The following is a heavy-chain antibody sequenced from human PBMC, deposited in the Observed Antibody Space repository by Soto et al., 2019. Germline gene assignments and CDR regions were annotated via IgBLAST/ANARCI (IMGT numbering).Heavy chain of an antibody. J-gene: IGHJ2*01. D-gene: IGHD3-22*01. CDR3: AKDSRIVVVGLVPGFWYFDL. Sequence: GESLKISCAASGFTFSSYAMSWVRQAPGKGLEWVSAISGSGGSTYYADSVKGRFTISRDNSKNTLYLQMNSLRAEDTAVYYCAKDSRIVVVGLVPGFWYFDLWGRGTLVTVSS. V-gene: IGHV3-23*01. CDR2: ISGSGGST. CDR1: GFTFSSYA.